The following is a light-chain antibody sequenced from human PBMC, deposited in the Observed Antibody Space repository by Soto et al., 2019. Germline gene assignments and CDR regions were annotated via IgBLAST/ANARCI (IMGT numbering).Light chain of an antibody. CDR2: SNN. V-gene: IGLV1-44*01. CDR3: AAWDDRLNGRV. Sequence: QSVLTQPPSASGTPGQRVFISCSGSSSNIGGTNYAYWYQQLPGAAPKLLIYSNNQRPSGVPDRFSGSKSGTSASLAISGLQSEDEADYYCAAWDDRLNGRVFGGGTKVTVL. J-gene: IGLJ3*02. CDR1: SSNIGGTNY.